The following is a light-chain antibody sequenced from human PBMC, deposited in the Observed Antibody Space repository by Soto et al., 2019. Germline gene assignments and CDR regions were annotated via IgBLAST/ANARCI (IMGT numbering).Light chain of an antibody. J-gene: IGKJ4*01. CDR2: DVF. CDR3: QQRNTWPLT. V-gene: IGKV3-11*01. CDR1: ESLGKT. Sequence: EIVLTQSPATLSLSPGDRATLSCRASESLGKTLAWYQQKPGQAPRLLIYDVFKRVTGIPARFSGSGYGTDFTLTISSLEPEDFAVYYCQQRNTWPLTFGGGTKVEIK.